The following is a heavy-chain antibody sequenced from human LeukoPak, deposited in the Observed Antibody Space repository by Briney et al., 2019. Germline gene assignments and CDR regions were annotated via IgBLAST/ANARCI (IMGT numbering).Heavy chain of an antibody. Sequence: GASVKVSCKASGYTFSGYYMHWVRQAPGQGLEWMGWINPNSGGTNYAQKFQGRVTMTRDTSISTAYMELSRLRSDDTAVYYCARSHMITFGGVIVQANWFDPWGRGTLVTVSS. CDR2: INPNSGGT. CDR3: ARSHMITFGGVIVQANWFDP. D-gene: IGHD3-16*02. V-gene: IGHV1-2*02. CDR1: GYTFSGYY. J-gene: IGHJ5*02.